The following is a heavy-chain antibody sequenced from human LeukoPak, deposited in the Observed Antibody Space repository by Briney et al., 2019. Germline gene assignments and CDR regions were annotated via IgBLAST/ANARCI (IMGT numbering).Heavy chain of an antibody. CDR1: GFTLSGYD. CDR3: TEGSSGYYFDL. CDR2: ISNDGGST. J-gene: IGHJ4*02. D-gene: IGHD3-22*01. V-gene: IGHV3-23*01. Sequence: GGSLRLSCAASGFTLSGYDMDWVRQAPGQGLEWVSAISNDGGSTNYADEVKGRFSASRDTSKSTQFLQMSSLRAEDTALYYGTEGSSGYYFDLGGWGNVVTV.